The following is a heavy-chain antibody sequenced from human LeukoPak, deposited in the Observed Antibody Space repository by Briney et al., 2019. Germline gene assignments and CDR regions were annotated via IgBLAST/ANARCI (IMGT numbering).Heavy chain of an antibody. V-gene: IGHV3-53*05. J-gene: IGHJ4*02. Sequence: GGSLRLSCAASGFTVSSNYMSWVRQAPGKGLEWVSVIYTGGSTYYADSVKGRFTISRDNSKNTLYLQMNSLRSEDTAVYYCARSPGIAAEVRLHFDYWGQGTLVTVSS. CDR3: ARSPGIAAEVRLHFDY. D-gene: IGHD6-13*01. CDR2: IYTGGST. CDR1: GFTVSSNY.